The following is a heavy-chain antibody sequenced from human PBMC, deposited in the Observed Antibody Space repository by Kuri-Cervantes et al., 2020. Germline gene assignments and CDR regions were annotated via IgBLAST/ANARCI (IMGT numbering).Heavy chain of an antibody. D-gene: IGHD3-22*01. CDR1: GYTFTSYG. Sequence: ASVKVSCKASGYTFTSYGISWVRQAPGQGLEWMGWISAYNGNTNYAQKLQGRVTMTTDTSTSTAYMELRSLRSDDTAVYYCARHPWLDSSGYYYVLFDYWGQGTLVTVSS. CDR2: ISAYNGNT. J-gene: IGHJ4*02. V-gene: IGHV1-18*01. CDR3: ARHPWLDSSGYYYVLFDY.